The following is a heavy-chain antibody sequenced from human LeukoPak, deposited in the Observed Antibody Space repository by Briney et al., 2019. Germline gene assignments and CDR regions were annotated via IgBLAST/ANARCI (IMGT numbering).Heavy chain of an antibody. V-gene: IGHV3-53*01. CDR1: GGSISSSNW. D-gene: IGHD4-17*01. J-gene: IGHJ4*02. CDR3: ARGDYAFSDLDY. CDR2: IYSGGST. Sequence: QPSGTLSLTCAVSGGSISSSNWWSWVRQAPGKGLEWVSVIYSGGSTYYADSVKGRFTISRDNSKNTLYLQMNSLRAEDTAVYYCARGDYAFSDLDYWGQGTLVTVSS.